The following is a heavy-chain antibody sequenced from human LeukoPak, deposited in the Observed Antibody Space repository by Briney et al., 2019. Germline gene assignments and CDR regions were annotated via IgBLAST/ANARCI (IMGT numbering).Heavy chain of an antibody. V-gene: IGHV4-61*02. J-gene: IGHJ5*02. CDR1: GGSISSGSYY. CDR2: IYTSGST. D-gene: IGHD2-2*01. Sequence: SQTLSLTCTVSGGSISSGSYYWSWIRQPAGKGLEWIGRIYTSGSTNYNPSLKSRVTISVDTSKNQFSLKLSSVTAADTAVYYCAREGYCSSTSCYVFDPWGQGTLVTVSS. CDR3: AREGYCSSTSCYVFDP.